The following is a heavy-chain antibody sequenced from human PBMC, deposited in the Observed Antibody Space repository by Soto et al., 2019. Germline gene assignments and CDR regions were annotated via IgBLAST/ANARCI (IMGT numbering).Heavy chain of an antibody. CDR2: INAGNGNT. V-gene: IGHV1-3*01. CDR1: GYTFTSYA. D-gene: IGHD6-19*01. Sequence: ASVKVSCKPSGYTFTSYAMHWVRQAPGQRLEWMGWINAGNGNTKYSQKFQGRVTITRDTSASTAYMELSSLRSEDTAVYYCARAVAVPADFDYWGQGTLVTVSS. J-gene: IGHJ4*02. CDR3: ARAVAVPADFDY.